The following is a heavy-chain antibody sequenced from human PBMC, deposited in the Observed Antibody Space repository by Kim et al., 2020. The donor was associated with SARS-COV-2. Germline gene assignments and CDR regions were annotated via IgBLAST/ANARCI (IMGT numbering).Heavy chain of an antibody. CDR1: GGSISSGGYY. CDR3: ARDRRMGVSYYYYYGMDV. J-gene: IGHJ6*02. Sequence: SETLSLTCTVSGGSISSGGYYWSWIRQHPGKGLEWIGYIYYSGSTYYNPSLKSRVTISVDTSKNQFSLKLSSVTAADTAVYYCARDRRMGVSYYYYYGMDVWGQGTTVTVSS. CDR2: IYYSGST. D-gene: IGHD3-16*01. V-gene: IGHV4-31*03.